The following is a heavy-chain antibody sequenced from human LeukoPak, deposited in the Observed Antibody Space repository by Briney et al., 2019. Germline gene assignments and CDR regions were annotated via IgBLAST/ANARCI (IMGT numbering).Heavy chain of an antibody. V-gene: IGHV3-30*18. CDR2: ISYDGSNK. Sequence: GRSLRLSCAASGFTFSSYGMHWVRQAPGKGLEWVAVISYDGSNKYYADPVKGRFTISRDNSKNTLYLQMNSLRAEDTAVYYCAKDPFMQWLTPLYYYYGMDVWGQGTTVTVSS. D-gene: IGHD6-19*01. CDR3: AKDPFMQWLTPLYYYYGMDV. J-gene: IGHJ6*02. CDR1: GFTFSSYG.